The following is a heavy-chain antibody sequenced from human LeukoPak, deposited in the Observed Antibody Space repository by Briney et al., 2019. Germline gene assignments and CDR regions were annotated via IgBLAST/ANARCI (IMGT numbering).Heavy chain of an antibody. J-gene: IGHJ4*02. V-gene: IGHV1-2*06. CDR1: GYTFTGYY. CDR3: ARSPNGLWNFDY. D-gene: IGHD2-8*01. Sequence: ASVKVSCKASGYTFTGYYIHWVRQAPGQGLEWMGRINPKSGGINYAQKFQGRVTMTRDTSISTVYMELSRLRSDDTAVCYCARSPNGLWNFDYWGQGTLVTVSS. CDR2: INPKSGGI.